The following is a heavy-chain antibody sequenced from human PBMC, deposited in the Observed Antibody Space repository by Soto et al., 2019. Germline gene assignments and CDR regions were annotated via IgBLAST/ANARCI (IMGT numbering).Heavy chain of an antibody. V-gene: IGHV3-30*18. D-gene: IGHD2-21*02. CDR1: GFTFSNYG. J-gene: IGHJ4*02. Sequence: QVQLVESGGGVVQPGRSLRLSCAASGFTFSNYGMNWVRQAPGKGLEWVAVISYDGSNKYYADSVKGRFTISRDNSKNTLYLQMNSLRAEDTAVYYCAKDRGVVTTYFDYWGQGTLVTVSS. CDR2: ISYDGSNK. CDR3: AKDRGVVTTYFDY.